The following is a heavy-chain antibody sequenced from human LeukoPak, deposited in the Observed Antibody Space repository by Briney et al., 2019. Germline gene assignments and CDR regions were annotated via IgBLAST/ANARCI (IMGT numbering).Heavy chain of an antibody. CDR3: AKDRSSRDRRWGNWFDP. J-gene: IGHJ5*02. CDR2: ISGSGGST. V-gene: IGHV3-23*01. D-gene: IGHD3-16*01. CDR1: GFTFSSYA. Sequence: GGSLRLSCAASGFTFSSYAMSWVRQAPGKGLKWVSAISGSGGSTYYADSVKGRFTISRDNSKNTLYLQMNSLRAEDTAVYYCAKDRSSRDRRWGNWFDPWGQGTLVTVSS.